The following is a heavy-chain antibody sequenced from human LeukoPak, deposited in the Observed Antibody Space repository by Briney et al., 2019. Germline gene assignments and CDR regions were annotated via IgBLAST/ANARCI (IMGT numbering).Heavy chain of an antibody. V-gene: IGHV4-59*01. J-gene: IGHJ6*02. CDR3: ARGFRGYDSWYGMDV. CDR2: ISYSGST. D-gene: IGHD5-12*01. Sequence: SETLCLTCTVSGGSISSYYWSWIRQPPGKGLEWIGYISYSGSTNYNPSLKSRVTISVDTSKNQFALKLSSVTAADTAVYYFARGFRGYDSWYGMDVWGQGTTVTVSS. CDR1: GGSISSYY.